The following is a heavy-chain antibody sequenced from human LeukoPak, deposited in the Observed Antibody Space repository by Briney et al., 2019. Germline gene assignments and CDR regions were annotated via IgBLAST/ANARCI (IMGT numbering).Heavy chain of an antibody. D-gene: IGHD1-26*01. Sequence: PGGSLRLSCAASGFMFNGYSMTRVRQAPGKGLEWVSYISGGSDYIYYTDSVKGRFTISRDNAKKSLYLQLNSLRVEDAAVYYCARWGHGPSFGSWGQGTLVTVSS. V-gene: IGHV3-21*01. CDR2: ISGGSDYI. J-gene: IGHJ4*02. CDR3: ARWGHGPSFGS. CDR1: GFMFNGYS.